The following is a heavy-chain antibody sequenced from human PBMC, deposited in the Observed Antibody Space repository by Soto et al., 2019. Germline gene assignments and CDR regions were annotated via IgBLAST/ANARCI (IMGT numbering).Heavy chain of an antibody. CDR1: GYTFTNYY. CDR3: AREIVVPPSTAAGYHYDGMNV. V-gene: IGHV1-46*01. D-gene: IGHD3-22*01. CDR2: INPSGGST. J-gene: IGHJ6*02. Sequence: ASVKVSCKTSGYTFTNYYIHWVRQAPGQGLEWMGVINPSGGSTTYPQKFQGRVTMTRDTSTSTVYIELSSLRSEDTAVYYCAREIVVPPSTAAGYHYDGMNVWGQGTTVTVSS.